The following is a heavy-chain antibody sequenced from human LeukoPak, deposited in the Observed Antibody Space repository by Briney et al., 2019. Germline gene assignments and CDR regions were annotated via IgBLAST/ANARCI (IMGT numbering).Heavy chain of an antibody. CDR2: ISDNGDST. CDR3: GKENIGSHGYYLDY. V-gene: IGHV3-23*01. CDR1: GFTFNNYA. Sequence: GGSLRLSCPAAGFTFNNYAMGWVRQAPGKGLEWVSSISDNGDSTYYADSVRGRLTISRDNSKNTLYLQMNRLRAEDTAIFYCGKENIGSHGYYLDYWGQGTLVTVSS. J-gene: IGHJ4*02. D-gene: IGHD1-26*01.